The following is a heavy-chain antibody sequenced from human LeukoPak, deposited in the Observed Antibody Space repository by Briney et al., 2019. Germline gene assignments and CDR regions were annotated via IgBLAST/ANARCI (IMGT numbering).Heavy chain of an antibody. J-gene: IGHJ4*02. V-gene: IGHV1-69*06. Sequence: SVKVSCKASGGTFSSYEISWVRQAPGQGLEWMGGIIPMFGTAKYAQKFQGRVTITADKSTSTAYMELSSLRSEDTAVYYCAGGRTDIVVVPATLRNYYFDYWGQGTLVTVSS. CDR3: AGGRTDIVVVPATLRNYYFDY. CDR2: IIPMFGTA. CDR1: GGTFSSYE. D-gene: IGHD2-2*01.